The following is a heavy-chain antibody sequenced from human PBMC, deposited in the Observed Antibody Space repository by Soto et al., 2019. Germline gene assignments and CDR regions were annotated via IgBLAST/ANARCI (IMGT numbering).Heavy chain of an antibody. J-gene: IGHJ3*02. CDR2: IYHSGST. CDR1: GGSISSGGYS. D-gene: IGHD3-22*01. V-gene: IGHV4-30-2*01. Sequence: QLQLHESGSGLVKPSQTLSLTCAVSGGSISSGGYSWSWIRQPPGKGLEWIGYIYHSGSTYYNPSLKSRVTISVDRSKNQFSLKLSSVTAADTAVYYCARGTYYYDSSGYPDAFDIWGQGTMVTVSS. CDR3: ARGTYYYDSSGYPDAFDI.